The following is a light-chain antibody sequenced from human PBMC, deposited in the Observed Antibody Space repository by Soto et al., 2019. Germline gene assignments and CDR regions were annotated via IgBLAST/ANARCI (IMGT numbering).Light chain of an antibody. CDR3: QQYHYWWT. J-gene: IGKJ1*01. CDR2: GAS. CDR1: QSVSNN. Sequence: EIVMTQSPATLSVSPGEKATLSCRASQSVSNNLAWFQQKPGQVPRLLIYGASNRATGVSARFSGSGSGTEFTLPISSLQSEDFAVYYCQQYHYWWTFGQGTQVEIK. V-gene: IGKV3-15*01.